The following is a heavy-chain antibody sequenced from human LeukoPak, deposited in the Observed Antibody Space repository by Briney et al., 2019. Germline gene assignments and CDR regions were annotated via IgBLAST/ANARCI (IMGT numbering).Heavy chain of an antibody. CDR3: ARDLMVGWVAGTKGGYYYYGMDV. V-gene: IGHV4-39*02. CDR1: GGSIRSSYYY. CDR2: IYDSGST. J-gene: IGHJ6*02. Sequence: PSETLSLTCTVSGGSIRSSYYYWGWIRQPPGKGLEWIGSIYDSGSTYHNPSLKSRVTISVDTSKNQFSLKLNSVTAADTAVYYCARDLMVGWVAGTKGGYYYYGMDVWGQGTTVTVSS. D-gene: IGHD6-19*01.